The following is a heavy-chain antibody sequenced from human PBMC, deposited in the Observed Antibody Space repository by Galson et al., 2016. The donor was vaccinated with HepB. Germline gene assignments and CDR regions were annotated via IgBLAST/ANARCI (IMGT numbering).Heavy chain of an antibody. CDR2: ISSTPTYI. Sequence: SLRLSCAASGFTFSSYSMNWVRQAPGKGLEWVSSISSTPTYIYYAYSVKGRFTISRDNAKYSVYLQMNSLRDEDTAVYYCANSLMISTSQGRGSTWGQGTLVTVSS. V-gene: IGHV3-21*01. J-gene: IGHJ4*02. CDR1: GFTFSSYS. CDR3: ANSLMISTSQGRGST. D-gene: IGHD3/OR15-3a*01.